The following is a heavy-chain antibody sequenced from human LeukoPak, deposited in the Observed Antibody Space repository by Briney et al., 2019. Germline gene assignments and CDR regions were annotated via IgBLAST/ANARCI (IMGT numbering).Heavy chain of an antibody. Sequence: PGGSLRLSCAASGFTFSSYWMTWVRQAPGKGLEWVAFIRYDGSNKYYADSVKGRFTISRDNSKNTLYLQMNSLRAEDTAVYYCAKNDYDSSGYSLYYFDYWGQGTLVTVSS. D-gene: IGHD3-22*01. CDR1: GFTFSSYW. CDR3: AKNDYDSSGYSLYYFDY. V-gene: IGHV3-30*02. J-gene: IGHJ4*02. CDR2: IRYDGSNK.